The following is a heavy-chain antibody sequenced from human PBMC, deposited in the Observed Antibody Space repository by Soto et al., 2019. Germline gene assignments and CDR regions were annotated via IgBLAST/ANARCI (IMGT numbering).Heavy chain of an antibody. CDR3: AIIEYGDYLGDAFDI. J-gene: IGHJ3*02. Sequence: GGSLRLSCAASGFTFSSYGMHWVRQAPGKGLEWVAVIWYDGSNKYYADSVKGRFTISRDNSKNTLYLQMNSLRAEDTAVYYCAIIEYGDYLGDAFDIWGQGTMVTVSS. D-gene: IGHD4-17*01. CDR1: GFTFSSYG. CDR2: IWYDGSNK. V-gene: IGHV3-33*01.